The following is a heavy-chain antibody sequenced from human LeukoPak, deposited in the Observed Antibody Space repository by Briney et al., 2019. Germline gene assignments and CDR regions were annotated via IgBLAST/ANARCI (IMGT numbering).Heavy chain of an antibody. J-gene: IGHJ6*03. CDR3: AKNPDSSGYYFYYYYYMDV. CDR1: GFSFSSYG. Sequence: GGSLRLSCAGSGFSFSSYGMHRVRQAPGKGLEWVAFIRYDGSNKYYADSVKGRFTISRDNSKNTLYLQMNSLRAEDTAVYYCAKNPDSSGYYFYYYYYMDVWGKGSTVTVSS. V-gene: IGHV3-30*02. D-gene: IGHD3-22*01. CDR2: IRYDGSNK.